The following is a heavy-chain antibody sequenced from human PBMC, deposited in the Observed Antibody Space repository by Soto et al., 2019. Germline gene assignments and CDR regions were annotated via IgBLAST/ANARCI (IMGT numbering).Heavy chain of an antibody. V-gene: IGHV1-8*02. J-gene: IGHJ6*04. CDR3: ASTSYDLWSGYFLSMDV. CDR2: MNPNSGNT. CDR1: GYTFTSYD. Sequence: ASVKVSCKASGYTFTSYDINWVRQATGQGLEWMGWMNPNSGNTGYAQKFQGRVTMTRNTSISTAYMELSSLRSEDTAVYYCASTSYDLWSGYFLSMDVWGKVTMVTVPS. D-gene: IGHD3-3*01.